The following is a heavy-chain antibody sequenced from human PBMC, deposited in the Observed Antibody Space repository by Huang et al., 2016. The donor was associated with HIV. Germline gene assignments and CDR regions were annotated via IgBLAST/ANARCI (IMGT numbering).Heavy chain of an antibody. V-gene: IGHV4-34*02. CDR1: GASFNSHY. Sequence: QVRLQQWGQGLLKPSETLSLTCAVYGASFNSHYWSWVRQSPGKGLEWIVQIKPVGPTNYNPSLQSRVTMTVDTYKIQFYLKFRAMTAADAAIYYCARMPTPSYFDTWSLSPVEEDFFYYNLDVWGQGTPVSVSS. CDR2: IKPVGPT. CDR3: ARMPTPSYFDTWSLSPVEEDFFYYNLDV. J-gene: IGHJ6*02. D-gene: IGHD3-9*01.